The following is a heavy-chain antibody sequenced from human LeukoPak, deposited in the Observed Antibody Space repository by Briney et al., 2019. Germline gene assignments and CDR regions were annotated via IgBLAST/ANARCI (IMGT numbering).Heavy chain of an antibody. CDR2: INTDNGNT. CDR1: GYTFTSYG. J-gene: IGHJ4*02. D-gene: IGHD1-14*01. CDR3: ARMKRYYFDY. V-gene: IGHV1-3*04. Sequence: GASVKVSCKASGYTFTSYGISWVRQAPGQRLEWMGWINTDNGNTKYSQKFQGRVTITRDTSANTGYMELSSLRSEDTAVYYCARMKRYYFDYWGQGTLVTVSS.